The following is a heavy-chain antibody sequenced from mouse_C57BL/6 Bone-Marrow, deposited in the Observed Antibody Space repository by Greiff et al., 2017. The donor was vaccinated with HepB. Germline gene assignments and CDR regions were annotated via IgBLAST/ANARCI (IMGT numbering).Heavy chain of an antibody. D-gene: IGHD1-1*01. CDR1: GFTFNTYA. CDR2: IRSKSSNYAT. V-gene: IGHV10-3*01. Sequence: EVQLVESGGGLVQPKGSLKLSCAASGFTFNTYAMHWVRQAPGKGLEWVARIRSKSSNYATYYADSVKDRFTISRDDSQSMLYLQMNNLKTEDTAMYYCVRDLGYGSPYWYFDVWGTGTTVTVSS. CDR3: VRDLGYGSPYWYFDV. J-gene: IGHJ1*03.